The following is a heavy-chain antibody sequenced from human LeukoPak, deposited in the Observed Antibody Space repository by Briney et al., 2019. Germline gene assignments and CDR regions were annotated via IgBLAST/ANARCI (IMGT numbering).Heavy chain of an antibody. D-gene: IGHD3-10*02. CDR2: TSYDESNK. CDR1: GFTFSGYA. Sequence: GGSLRLSCAASGFTFSGYAMHWVRQAPGKGLEWVSVTSYDESNKYYAGSVKGRFTISRDNSKTTLSLQMNSLRVEDTAVYYCARTGTDAFDIWGQGTMVTVSS. J-gene: IGHJ3*02. CDR3: ARTGTDAFDI. V-gene: IGHV3-30-3*01.